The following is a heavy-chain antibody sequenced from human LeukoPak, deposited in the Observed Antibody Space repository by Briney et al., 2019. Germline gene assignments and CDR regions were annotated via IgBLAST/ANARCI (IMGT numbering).Heavy chain of an antibody. CDR1: GFTVSSNY. CDR3: ARXGXXSGWVRS. V-gene: IGHV3-53*01. CDR2: IYSGGST. D-gene: IGHD6-19*01. Sequence: PGGSLRLSCEASGFTVSSNYMSWVRQAPGKGLEWVSVIYSGGSTYYADSVKGRFTISRDNSKNTLYLQMNSLRAEGTAVYYCARXGXXSGWVRSWGQGTLVTVST. J-gene: IGHJ4*02.